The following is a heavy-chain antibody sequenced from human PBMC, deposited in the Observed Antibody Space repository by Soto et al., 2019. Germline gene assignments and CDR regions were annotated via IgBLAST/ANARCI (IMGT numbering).Heavy chain of an antibody. CDR3: ARGLSIAARLGYYYYGMDV. CDR1: GGSISSSNW. CDR2: IYHSGST. D-gene: IGHD6-6*01. J-gene: IGHJ6*02. V-gene: IGHV4-4*02. Sequence: SETLSLTCAVSGGSISSSNWWSWVRQPPGKGLEWIGEIYHSGSTNYNPSLKSRVTISVDKSKNQFSLKLSSVTAADTAVYYCARGLSIAARLGYYYYGMDVWGQGTTVTVSS.